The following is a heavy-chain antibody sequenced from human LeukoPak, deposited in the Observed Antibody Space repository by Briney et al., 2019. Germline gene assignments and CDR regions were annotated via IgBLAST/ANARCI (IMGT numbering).Heavy chain of an antibody. D-gene: IGHD5-12*01. V-gene: IGHV4-59*01. CDR3: ARSNSGYATFDP. CDR2: IYYSGST. CDR1: GGSISGYY. Sequence: PSETLSLTCTVSGGSISGYYWSWIRQSPGKGLEWIGYIYYSGSTTYNPSLKSRLTISVDTSKNQFSLKLSSVTAADTAVYYCARSNSGYATFDPWGQGTLVTVSS. J-gene: IGHJ5*02.